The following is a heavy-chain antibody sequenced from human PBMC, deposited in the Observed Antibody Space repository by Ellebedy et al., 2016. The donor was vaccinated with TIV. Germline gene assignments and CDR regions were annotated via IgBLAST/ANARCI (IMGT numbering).Heavy chain of an antibody. J-gene: IGHJ3*02. CDR2: ISSSSSTI. Sequence: GESLKISXAASGFTFSSYSMNWVRQAPGKGLEWVSYISSSSSTIYYADSVKGRFTISRDNAKNSLYLQMNSLRAEDTAVYYCAKAGSSFFDAFDIWGQGTMVTVSS. CDR3: AKAGSSFFDAFDI. V-gene: IGHV3-48*01. D-gene: IGHD6-6*01. CDR1: GFTFSSYS.